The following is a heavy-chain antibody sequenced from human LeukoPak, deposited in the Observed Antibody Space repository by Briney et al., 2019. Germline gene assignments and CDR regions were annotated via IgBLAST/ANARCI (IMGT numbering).Heavy chain of an antibody. CDR3: ARAWAYYDSSGSVD. D-gene: IGHD3-22*01. CDR2: ISYDGSNK. Sequence: SLRLSCAASGFTFSSYAMHWVRQAPGKGLEWVAVISYDGSNKYYADSVKGRFTISRDNSKNTLLLQMNSLRAEDTAVYYCARAWAYYDSSGSVDWGQGTLVTVSS. V-gene: IGHV3-30-3*01. J-gene: IGHJ4*02. CDR1: GFTFSSYA.